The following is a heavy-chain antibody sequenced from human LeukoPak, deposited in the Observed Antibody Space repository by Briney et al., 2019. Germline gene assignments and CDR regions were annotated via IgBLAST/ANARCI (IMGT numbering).Heavy chain of an antibody. J-gene: IGHJ3*02. D-gene: IGHD5-24*01. Sequence: ASVKVSCKASGYTFTSYDINWVRQATGQGLEWMGWMNPNSGNTGYAQKFQGRVTMTRNTSISTAYMELSSLRSEDTAVYYCAKAVDLATISVDIWGQGTMVTVSS. CDR2: MNPNSGNT. CDR1: GYTFTSYD. V-gene: IGHV1-8*01. CDR3: AKAVDLATISVDI.